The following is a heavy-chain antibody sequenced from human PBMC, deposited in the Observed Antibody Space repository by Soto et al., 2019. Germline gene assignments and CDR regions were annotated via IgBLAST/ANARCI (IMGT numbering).Heavy chain of an antibody. J-gene: IGHJ4*02. D-gene: IGHD6-13*01. CDR3: ARDESAGSSIRY. CDR1: GSPFSTYG. CDR2: ISNGGNYI. Sequence: EVQVVESGGGLVKPGGSLRLSCTASGSPFSTYGMNWVRQARGKGLEWVSSISNGGNYIYYADSVKGRFTISRDNAKNSLYLQMNSLRAEDTAVYFCARDESAGSSIRYWGQGTLVTVSS. V-gene: IGHV3-21*01.